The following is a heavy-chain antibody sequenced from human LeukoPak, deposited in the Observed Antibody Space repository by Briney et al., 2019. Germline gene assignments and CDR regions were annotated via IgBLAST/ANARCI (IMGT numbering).Heavy chain of an antibody. CDR3: ARGRDRSKAGDL. CDR2: FHPHGIF. V-gene: IGHV4-34*01. J-gene: IGHJ5*02. Sequence: PSETLSLTCDVSGGSSNDYYCSWLRQPPGKGLEWIGEFHPHGIFYYNSSLVSRVTISIDASKSQSSLRLTSVTAADTGFYYCARGRDRSKAGDLWGQGSLVTVSS. CDR1: GGSSNDYY.